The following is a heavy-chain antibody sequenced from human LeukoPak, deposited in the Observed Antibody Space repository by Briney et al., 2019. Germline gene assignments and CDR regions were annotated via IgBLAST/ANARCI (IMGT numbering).Heavy chain of an antibody. J-gene: IGHJ3*02. CDR1: GGTFSSYA. D-gene: IGHD6-13*01. Sequence: ASVKVSCKASGGTFSSYAISWVRQAPGQGLEWMGGIIPIFGTANYAQKFQGRVTITADKSTSTAYMELSSLRSEDTAVYYCASLVSSAAGAFDIWGQGTMVTVSS. CDR3: ASLVSSAAGAFDI. CDR2: IIPIFGTA. V-gene: IGHV1-69*06.